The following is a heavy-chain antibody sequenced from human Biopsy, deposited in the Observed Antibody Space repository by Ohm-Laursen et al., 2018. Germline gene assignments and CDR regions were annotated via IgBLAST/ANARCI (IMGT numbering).Heavy chain of an antibody. D-gene: IGHD2-2*01. Sequence: RSLRLSCTASGFTFDDYAMHWVRQAPGKGLEWVSGIFRNSGNIDYAASVKGRFTISRDNAKNSLYLQMNSLRPEDTAFYYCATIASWGSSPDLRPYWGQGTLVTVSS. CDR1: GFTFDDYA. V-gene: IGHV3-9*01. CDR2: IFRNSGNI. CDR3: ATIASWGSSPDLRPY. J-gene: IGHJ4*02.